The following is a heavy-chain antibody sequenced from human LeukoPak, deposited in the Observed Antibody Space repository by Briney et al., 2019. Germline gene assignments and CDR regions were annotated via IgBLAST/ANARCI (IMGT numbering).Heavy chain of an antibody. CDR3: SSQPAVIDLDC. V-gene: IGHV3-7*01. CDR2: IKPDGSGK. CDR1: GFAFSSYW. Sequence: PGGSLRLSCAASGFAFSSYWMTWVRQAPGKGLEWVANIKPDGSGKNYVDSVKGRFTISRDNAKNSLYLQMKGLRVEDTAVYYCSSQPAVIDLDCWGQGTLVTASS. J-gene: IGHJ4*02. D-gene: IGHD2-21*01.